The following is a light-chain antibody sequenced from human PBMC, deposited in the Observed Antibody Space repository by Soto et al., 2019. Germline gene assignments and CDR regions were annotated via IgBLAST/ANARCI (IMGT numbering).Light chain of an antibody. Sequence: SSELTQPPSVSVSPGQMARITCSGDALPKEYAYWYQQKPGQAPVLVIYKDSERPSGIPERFSGSSSGTTVTLTIRGAQAEDEADYYCQSTDSSGTYVMFGGGTKLTVL. J-gene: IGLJ3*02. CDR2: KDS. CDR3: QSTDSSGTYVM. CDR1: ALPKEY. V-gene: IGLV3-25*03.